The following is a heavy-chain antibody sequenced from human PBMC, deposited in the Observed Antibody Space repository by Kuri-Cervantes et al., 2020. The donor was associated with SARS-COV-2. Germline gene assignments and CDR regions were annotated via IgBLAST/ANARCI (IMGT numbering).Heavy chain of an antibody. D-gene: IGHD3-22*01. CDR2: INPNGGGT. CDR3: AQLQFGDYYDSSGYPDAFDI. V-gene: IGHV1-2*06. J-gene: IGHJ3*02. CDR1: GSTFTGYY. Sequence: GGSLRLSCKASGSTFTGYYMHWVRQAPGQGLERMGRINPNGGGTNYAQKFRGRVTMTRDTSISTAYMELSRLRSDDTAVYYCAQLQFGDYYDSSGYPDAFDIGGQGTMVTVSS.